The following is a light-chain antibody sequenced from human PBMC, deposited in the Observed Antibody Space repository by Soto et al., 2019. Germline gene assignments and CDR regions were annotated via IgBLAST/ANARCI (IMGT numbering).Light chain of an antibody. J-gene: IGKJ4*01. CDR2: GAS. V-gene: IGKV3-15*01. CDR3: QQYNNCTLS. CDR1: QSVSSN. Sequence: EIVMTQSPATLSVSPGERATLSCRASQSVSSNLAWYQQKPCQAPMLLINGASTRATGISARFSGRGAGSGFTCTISGLQSEDYSVYYCQQYNNCTLSCGGGIKVEIK.